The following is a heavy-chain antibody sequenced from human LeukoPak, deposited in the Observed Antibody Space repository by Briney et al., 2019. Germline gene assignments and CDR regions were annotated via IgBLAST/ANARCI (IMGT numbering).Heavy chain of an antibody. V-gene: IGHV4-39*02. CDR2: IYYSGST. Sequence: SETLSLTCTVSGGSISSSSYYWGWLRPPPGKGLEWVGSIYYSGSTYYNPPLKRRVTISVDTYKNHFSLKLNSVTAADTAGYYCGRRPRSAAGFGFDYWGQGTLVTVSS. D-gene: IGHD6-13*01. J-gene: IGHJ4*02. CDR1: GGSISSSSYY. CDR3: GRRPRSAAGFGFDY.